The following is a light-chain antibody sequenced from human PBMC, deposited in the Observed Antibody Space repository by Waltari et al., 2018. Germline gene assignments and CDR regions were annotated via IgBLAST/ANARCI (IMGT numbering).Light chain of an antibody. J-gene: IGKJ2*01. V-gene: IGKV3-20*01. CDR1: RTVIDNT. CDR2: GSS. CDR3: QQYGASLPP. Sequence: VVLTQSPGTLSLSPGSRATLSCRASRTVIDNTVAWYQQKPGQAPRLLIYGSSNRASDIPHRFGGSGSGTDFTLTISRVEPEDSAVYYCQQYGASLPPFGPGTKLEIK.